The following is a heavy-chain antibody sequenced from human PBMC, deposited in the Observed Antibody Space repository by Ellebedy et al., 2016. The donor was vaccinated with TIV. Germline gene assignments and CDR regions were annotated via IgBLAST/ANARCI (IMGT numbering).Heavy chain of an antibody. J-gene: IGHJ3*01. V-gene: IGHV4-31*03. Sequence: SETLSLTXTVSGGSISSGGYYWNWIRQHPGKGLVWIGNIYSDGSTYYNPSLKSRLTISRDTSKNQFSLNLDSLTAADSAIYYCARAYRVSRSYSPKDAFDVWGQGTMVTVSS. CDR1: GGSISSGGYY. D-gene: IGHD1-26*01. CDR2: IYSDGST. CDR3: ARAYRVSRSYSPKDAFDV.